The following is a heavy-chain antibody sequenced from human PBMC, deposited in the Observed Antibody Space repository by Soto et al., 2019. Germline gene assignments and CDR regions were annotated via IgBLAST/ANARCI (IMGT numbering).Heavy chain of an antibody. Sequence: EVQLVESGGGLVQPGGSLRLSCAASGFTFTDYSFNWVRQAPGKGLEWVSYIFSQGTSMYYADSVKGRFTISRDTAKNTVYLQMNSLRAEDTSLYYCVRAGCPTCYGFRHWGLGTLVSVSS. D-gene: IGHD3-16*01. J-gene: IGHJ1*01. CDR1: GFTFTDYS. CDR3: VRAGCPTCYGFRH. V-gene: IGHV3-48*01. CDR2: IFSQGTSM.